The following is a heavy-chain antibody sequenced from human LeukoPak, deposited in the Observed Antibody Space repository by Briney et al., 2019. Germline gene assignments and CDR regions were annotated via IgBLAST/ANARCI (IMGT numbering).Heavy chain of an antibody. J-gene: IGHJ3*02. D-gene: IGHD3-3*01. CDR2: IYYSGST. CDR3: ARGRYYDVWSGYNGAFDI. CDR1: GGSISSGGYY. Sequence: PSETLSLTCTVSGGSISSGGYYWSWIRQHPGKGLEWIGYIYYSGSTYYNPSLKSRVTISVNTSKNQFSLKLSSVTAADTAVYYCARGRYYDVWSGYNGAFDIWGQGTMVTVSS. V-gene: IGHV4-31*03.